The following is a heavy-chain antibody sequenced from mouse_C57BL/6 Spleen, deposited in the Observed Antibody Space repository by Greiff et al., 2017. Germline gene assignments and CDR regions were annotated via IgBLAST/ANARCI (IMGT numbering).Heavy chain of an antibody. V-gene: IGHV1-52*01. Sequence: LQQSGAELVRPGSSVTLSCQASGYTFTSYWMHWVKQRPIQGLEWIGNIDPSDSEPPYNQKFKDKATLTVYKSSSTAYMQLSNLTAYDSAVYYCARYDYDSWFAYWGQGTLVTVSA. CDR1: GYTFTSYW. J-gene: IGHJ3*01. CDR3: ARYDYDSWFAY. CDR2: IDPSDSEP. D-gene: IGHD2-4*01.